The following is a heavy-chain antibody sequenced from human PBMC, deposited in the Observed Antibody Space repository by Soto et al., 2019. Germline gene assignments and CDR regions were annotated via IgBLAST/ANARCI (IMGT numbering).Heavy chain of an antibody. Sequence: HVRLQASGPGLVKPSQTLSLFCSVSGDSVTTGGYSWNWIRHHPVKGLEWIGNVHSSGTTHYRPTLKSRVVISLDVSKNRFSLNLRSVPAADTAVYFCARDGCFDTACPGLWLDPWGQGTPVTVSS. CDR1: GDSVTTGGYS. V-gene: IGHV4-31*03. D-gene: IGHD3-9*01. CDR3: ARDGCFDTACPGLWLDP. J-gene: IGHJ5*02. CDR2: VHSSGTT.